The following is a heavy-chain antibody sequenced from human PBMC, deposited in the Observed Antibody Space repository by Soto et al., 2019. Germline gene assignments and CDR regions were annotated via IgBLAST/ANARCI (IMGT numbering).Heavy chain of an antibody. CDR3: ASQTGDGFYYYSYGMDV. J-gene: IGHJ6*02. Sequence: PSETLSLTCTVSGRSISSSSYYWGWIRQPPGKGLEWIGSIYYSGSTYYNPSLKSRVTISVDTSKNQFSLKLSSVTAADTAVYYCASQTGDGFYYYSYGMDVWGQETTLTVSS. D-gene: IGHD7-27*01. V-gene: IGHV4-39*01. CDR1: GRSISSSSYY. CDR2: IYYSGST.